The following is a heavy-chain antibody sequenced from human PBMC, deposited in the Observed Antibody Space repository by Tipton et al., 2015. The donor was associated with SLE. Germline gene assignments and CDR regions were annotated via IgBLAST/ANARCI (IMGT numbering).Heavy chain of an antibody. J-gene: IGHJ2*01. D-gene: IGHD5-24*01. Sequence: PGLVKPSETLSLNCTVSGGSITSNYWSWIRQSPGKGLEWIGYIYYSGSTNYNPSLKSRVTISVDTSKNQFSLRLSSVTAADTAVYYCARGRRWLQQKKNFDLWGRGTLVTVSS. CDR2: IYYSGST. CDR1: GGSITSNY. V-gene: IGHV4-59*12. CDR3: ARGRRWLQQKKNFDL.